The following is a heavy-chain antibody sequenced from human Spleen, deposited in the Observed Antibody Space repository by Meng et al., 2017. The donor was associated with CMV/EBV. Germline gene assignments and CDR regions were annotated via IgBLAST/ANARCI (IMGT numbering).Heavy chain of an antibody. CDR2: ISSSGRTK. CDR1: GFTFSSYE. D-gene: IGHD2-2*01. CDR3: AREGRAVVPAATPGEAFDY. Sequence: GESLKISCAASGFTFSSYEMNWVRQAPGKGLEWVAYISSSGRTKYYADSVKGRFTISRDNAKNSLYLQMNSLRAEDTAVYYCAREGRAVVPAATPGEAFDYWGQGTLVTVSS. J-gene: IGHJ4*02. V-gene: IGHV3-48*03.